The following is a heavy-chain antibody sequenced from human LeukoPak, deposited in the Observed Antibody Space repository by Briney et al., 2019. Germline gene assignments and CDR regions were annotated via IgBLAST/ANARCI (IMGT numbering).Heavy chain of an antibody. CDR3: ARVPTLGGPFT. V-gene: IGHV3-74*01. Sequence: WVSRINSDGSSTSYADSVKGRFTISRDNAKNTLYLQMNSLRAEDTAVYYCARVPTLGGPFTWGQGTLVTVSS. CDR2: INSDGSST. D-gene: IGHD2-15*01. J-gene: IGHJ4*02.